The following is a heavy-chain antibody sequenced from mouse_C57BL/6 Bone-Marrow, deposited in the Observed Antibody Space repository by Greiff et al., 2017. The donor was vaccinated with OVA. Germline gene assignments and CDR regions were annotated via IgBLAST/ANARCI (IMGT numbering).Heavy chain of an antibody. Sequence: EVKLVESGGGLVKPGGSLKLSCAASGFTFSSYAMSWVRQTPEKRLEWVATISDGGSYTYYPDNVKGRFTISRDTAKNNLYLQMSHLKSEDTAMDYCERESPYRYYAMDYGGQGTSVTVSA. J-gene: IGHJ4*01. CDR2: ISDGGSYT. CDR3: ERESPYRYYAMDY. V-gene: IGHV5-4*01. CDR1: GFTFSSYA. D-gene: IGHD2-10*01.